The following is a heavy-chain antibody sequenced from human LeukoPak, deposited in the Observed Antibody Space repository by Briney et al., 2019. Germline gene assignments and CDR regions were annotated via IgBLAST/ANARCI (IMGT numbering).Heavy chain of an antibody. Sequence: GGSLRLSCSASGFTFSSYAMYWVRQAPGKGLESVSTISSNGVTTYYEDSVKGRFTISRDNSKNTLYLQMSSLRPDDAAVYYCVKGEYSSTWLLDYWGQGTLVTVSS. CDR1: GFTFSSYA. D-gene: IGHD6-13*01. V-gene: IGHV3-64D*06. CDR3: VKGEYSSTWLLDY. J-gene: IGHJ4*02. CDR2: ISSNGVTT.